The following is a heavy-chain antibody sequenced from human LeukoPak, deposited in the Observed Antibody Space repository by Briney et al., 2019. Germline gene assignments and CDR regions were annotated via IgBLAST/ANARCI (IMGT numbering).Heavy chain of an antibody. CDR3: ARDSGNPLGYFYYYMNV. CDR1: GYAFTSYD. Sequence: GASVKVSCKASGYAFTSYDINWVRQATGQGLEWMGWMNPNSGGTNYAQNFQGRVAMTRDTSISTVYMELSSLRSDDTAVYYCARDSGNPLGYFYYYMNVWGKGTTVTVSS. J-gene: IGHJ6*03. V-gene: IGHV1-2*02. D-gene: IGHD1-26*01. CDR2: MNPNSGGT.